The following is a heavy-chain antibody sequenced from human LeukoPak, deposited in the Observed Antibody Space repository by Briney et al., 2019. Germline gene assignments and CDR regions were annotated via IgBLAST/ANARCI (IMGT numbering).Heavy chain of an antibody. V-gene: IGHV1-2*02. J-gene: IGHJ4*02. CDR2: INPNSGGT. CDR1: GYTFTGYY. Sequence: ASVKVSCKASGYTFTGYYMHWVRQAPGQGLEWMGWINPNSGGTNYAQKFQGRVTMTRDTSISTAYMELSSLRSEDTAVYYCARPGYYYGSGSYLDYWGQGTLVTVSS. D-gene: IGHD3-10*01. CDR3: ARPGYYYGSGSYLDY.